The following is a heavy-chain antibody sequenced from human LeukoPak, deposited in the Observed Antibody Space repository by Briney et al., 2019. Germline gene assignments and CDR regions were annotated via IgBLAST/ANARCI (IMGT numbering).Heavy chain of an antibody. V-gene: IGHV1-8*01. D-gene: IGHD2-2*01. CDR3: ARGSNIVVVPAAGYYFDY. Sequence: ASVKVSCKASGYTFTSYDINWVRQATGQGLEWMGWMNPNSGNTGYAQKFQGRVTMTRNTSISTAYMELSSLRSEDTAVYYCARGSNIVVVPAAGYYFDYWGQGTLVTVSS. CDR2: MNPNSGNT. J-gene: IGHJ4*02. CDR1: GYTFTSYD.